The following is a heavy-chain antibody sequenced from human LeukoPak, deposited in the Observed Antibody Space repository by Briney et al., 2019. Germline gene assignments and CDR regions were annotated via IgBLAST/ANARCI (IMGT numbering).Heavy chain of an antibody. J-gene: IGHJ4*02. CDR2: IIPIFGTA. Sequence: GASVKVSCKASGGTFSSYAISWVRQAPGQGLEWMGGIIPIFGTANYAQKFQGRVTMTTDESTSTAYMELSSLRSEDTAVYYCARTDYYDSSGYYYFDYWGQGTLVTVSS. D-gene: IGHD3-22*01. CDR1: GGTFSSYA. V-gene: IGHV1-69*05. CDR3: ARTDYYDSSGYYYFDY.